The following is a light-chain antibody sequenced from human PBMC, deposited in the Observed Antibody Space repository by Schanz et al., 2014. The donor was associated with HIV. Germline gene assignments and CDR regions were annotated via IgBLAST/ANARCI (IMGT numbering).Light chain of an antibody. J-gene: IGLJ3*02. V-gene: IGLV1-44*01. CDR1: SSNIGSNF. Sequence: QSVLTQPPSASGPPGQRVTISCSGSSSNIGSNFVYWYQRLPGTAPKLLIYATYNRPSGVPDRFSGSKSGTSASLAISGLQSEDEADYYCAAWDDSLKGWVFGGGTKLTVL. CDR2: ATY. CDR3: AAWDDSLKGWV.